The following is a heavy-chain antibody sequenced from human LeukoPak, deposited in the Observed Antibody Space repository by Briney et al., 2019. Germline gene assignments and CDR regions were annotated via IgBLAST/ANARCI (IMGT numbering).Heavy chain of an antibody. CDR1: GFTFSSYS. Sequence: GGSLRLSCAASGFTFSSYSMNWVRQAPGKGLEWVSSISSSSSYIYYADSVKGQFTISRDNAKNSLYLQMNSLRAEDTAVYYCARTGTLGNWFDPWGQGTLVTVSS. J-gene: IGHJ5*02. CDR2: ISSSSSYI. CDR3: ARTGTLGNWFDP. V-gene: IGHV3-21*01. D-gene: IGHD3-10*01.